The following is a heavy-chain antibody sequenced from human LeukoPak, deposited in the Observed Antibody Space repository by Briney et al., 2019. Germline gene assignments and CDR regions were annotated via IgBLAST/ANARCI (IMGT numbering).Heavy chain of an antibody. V-gene: IGHV5-51*01. D-gene: IGHD4-23*01. J-gene: IGHJ4*02. CDR1: GYSFTSYW. CDR2: IYPGDSDI. Sequence: GESRKIPCKGFGYSFTSYWIGWVRQMPGKGLEWMGIIYPGDSDIRYSPSFQGQVTISADKSISTAYLQWSSLKASGTAMYYCARQFGGNSEFDYWGKGTVDTVSS. CDR3: ARQFGGNSEFDY.